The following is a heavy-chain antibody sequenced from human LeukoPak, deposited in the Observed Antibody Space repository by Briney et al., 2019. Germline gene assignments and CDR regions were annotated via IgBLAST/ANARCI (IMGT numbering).Heavy chain of an antibody. J-gene: IGHJ4*02. CDR1: GGTFSSYA. V-gene: IGHV1-69*04. CDR2: IIPILGIA. D-gene: IGHD3-22*01. CDR3: ARGYGYYYDSSGSTADY. Sequence: SVKVSCKASGGTFSSYAISWVRQAPGQGLEWMGRIIPILGIASYAQKFQGRLTITADKSTSTAYMELSSLRSEDTAVYYCARGYGYYYDSSGSTADYWGQGTLVTVS.